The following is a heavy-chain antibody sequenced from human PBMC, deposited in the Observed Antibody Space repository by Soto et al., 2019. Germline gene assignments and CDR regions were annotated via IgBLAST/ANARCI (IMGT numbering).Heavy chain of an antibody. Sequence: SLRLSCAASGFSFGYYAMHWVRQAPGKGLEWVSGISWKSGSIGYADSVKGRFTISRDNAKNSLYLQMNSLRAEDTALYYCEKSTGGTANGLDVWGQGTTVTVSS. CDR3: EKSTGGTANGLDV. D-gene: IGHD2-8*02. V-gene: IGHV3-9*01. CDR1: GFSFGYYA. CDR2: ISWKSGSI. J-gene: IGHJ6*02.